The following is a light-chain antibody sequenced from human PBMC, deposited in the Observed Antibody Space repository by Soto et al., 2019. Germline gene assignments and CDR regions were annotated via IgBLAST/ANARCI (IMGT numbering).Light chain of an antibody. V-gene: IGLV4-69*01. CDR2: LNSDGSH. Sequence: QPVLTQSPSASASLGASVKLTCTLSSGHSSYAIAWHQQQPEKGPRYLMKLNSDGSHSKGYGIPDRFSGSSSGAERYLTISSLQSEDEADYYCQTWGTGTAYVVFGGGTKVTVL. CDR1: SGHSSYA. CDR3: QTWGTGTAYVV. J-gene: IGLJ2*01.